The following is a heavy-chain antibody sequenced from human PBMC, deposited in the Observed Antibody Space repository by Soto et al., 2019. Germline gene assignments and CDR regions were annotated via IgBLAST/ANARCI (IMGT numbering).Heavy chain of an antibody. V-gene: IGHV1-18*01. CDR1: GYTFTSYG. CDR3: ARVEYYYDILTAFEY. CDR2: IRAYNGNT. Sequence: ASVKVSCKASGYTFTSYGISWVRQAPGQGLEWMGWIRAYNGNTNYAQKLQGRVTMTTDTSTSTAYMELRSLRSDDTAVYYCARVEYYYDILTAFEYWGQGTLVTVSS. J-gene: IGHJ4*02. D-gene: IGHD3-9*01.